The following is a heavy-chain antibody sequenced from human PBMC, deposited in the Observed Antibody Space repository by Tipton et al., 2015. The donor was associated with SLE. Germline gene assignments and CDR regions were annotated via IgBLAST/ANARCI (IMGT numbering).Heavy chain of an antibody. Sequence: TLSLTCAVYGGSFSGYYWSWXRQPPGKGLEWIGEINXSGSTTYNPSLKSRVTISIDTSKNQFSLKLSSVTAADTAVYYCARGLSSLVGFYYYYYMDVWGKGTTVTVSS. D-gene: IGHD2-8*02. CDR2: INXSGST. J-gene: IGHJ6*03. CDR3: ARGLSSLVGFYYYYYMDV. CDR1: GGSFSGYY. V-gene: IGHV4-34*01.